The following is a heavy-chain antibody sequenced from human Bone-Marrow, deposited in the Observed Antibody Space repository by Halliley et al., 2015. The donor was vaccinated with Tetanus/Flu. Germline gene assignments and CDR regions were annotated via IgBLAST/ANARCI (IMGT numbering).Heavy chain of an antibody. CDR2: IYYSGST. V-gene: IGHV4-31*01. CDR3: ARGNYYYGSGAHFDY. J-gene: IGHJ4*02. D-gene: IGHD3-10*01. Sequence: LRLSCTVSGGSIKSGGLFWSWVRPHPGEGPGWVGFIYYSGSTYYNPSLKSLVTISVDTSKNRFSLKLTSVTAADTAVYYCARGNYYYGSGAHFDYWGQGTLVTVSS. CDR1: GGSIKSGGLF.